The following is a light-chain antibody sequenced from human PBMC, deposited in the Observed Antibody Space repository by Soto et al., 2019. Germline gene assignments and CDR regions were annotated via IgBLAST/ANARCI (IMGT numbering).Light chain of an antibody. CDR3: AAWDAGVSGPA. Sequence: QLVLTQPPSASGTPGQRVTISCSGSSSNIGSKYVYWYQQLPGTAPKLLMYRNNQRPSGVPDRFSGSKSGTSASLAISGLRSEDAADYYCAAWDAGVSGPAFGGGTKVTVL. V-gene: IGLV1-47*01. J-gene: IGLJ2*01. CDR2: RNN. CDR1: SSNIGSKY.